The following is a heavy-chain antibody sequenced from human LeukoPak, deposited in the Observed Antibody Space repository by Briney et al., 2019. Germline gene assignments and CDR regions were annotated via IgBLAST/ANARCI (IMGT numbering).Heavy chain of an antibody. CDR2: IYPGDSDI. CDR1: GYSFTSYW. J-gene: IGHJ4*02. CDR3: ARYIVATIGDSYYFDY. D-gene: IGHD5-12*01. V-gene: IGHV5-51*01. Sequence: GESLKISCKGSGYSFTSYWIGWVRQMPGKGLEWMGIIYPGDSDIRYSPSFQGQVTISADKSISTAYLQWSSLKASDTAMHYCARYIVATIGDSYYFDYWAQGTLVTVSS.